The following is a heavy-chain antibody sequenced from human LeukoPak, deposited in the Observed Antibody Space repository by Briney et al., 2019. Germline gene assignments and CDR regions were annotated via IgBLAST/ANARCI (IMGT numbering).Heavy chain of an antibody. Sequence: PGGSLRLSCAASGFTFSSYAMSCVRQAPGEGLEWVSGISAGGDTTYTADSVRGRFTISRDNSNNTLYLQMNTLTAEDTAVYYCAAISYSGTWPVGYWGQGILVTVTA. D-gene: IGHD6-25*01. J-gene: IGHJ4*02. CDR2: ISAGGDTT. CDR3: AAISYSGTWPVGY. CDR1: GFTFSSYA. V-gene: IGHV3-23*01.